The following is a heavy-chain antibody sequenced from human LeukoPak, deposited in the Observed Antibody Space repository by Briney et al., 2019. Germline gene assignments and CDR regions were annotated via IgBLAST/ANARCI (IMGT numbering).Heavy chain of an antibody. CDR1: GFTFSSYA. Sequence: GGSLRLSCAASGFTFSSYAMSWVRQAPGKGLEWVSSISGSGDTTYYADSVKGRFTISRDNSKNTLYLQMNSLRAEDTAVYYCAKVLRWDSSGGIDYWGQGTLVTVSS. D-gene: IGHD3-22*01. CDR2: ISGSGDTT. V-gene: IGHV3-23*01. CDR3: AKVLRWDSSGGIDY. J-gene: IGHJ4*02.